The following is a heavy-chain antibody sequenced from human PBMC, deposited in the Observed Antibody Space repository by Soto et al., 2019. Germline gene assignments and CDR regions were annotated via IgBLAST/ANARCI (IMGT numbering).Heavy chain of an antibody. D-gene: IGHD5-18*01. V-gene: IGHV4-59*01. CDR1: GGSISSYY. CDR2: IYYSGST. J-gene: IGHJ5*02. Sequence: SETLSLTCTVSGGSISSYYWSWIRQPPGKGLEWIGYIYYSGSTNYNPSLKSRVTISVDTSKNQFSLKLSSVTAADTAVYYCARTTAMPNNWFDPWGQGTPVTVSS. CDR3: ARTTAMPNNWFDP.